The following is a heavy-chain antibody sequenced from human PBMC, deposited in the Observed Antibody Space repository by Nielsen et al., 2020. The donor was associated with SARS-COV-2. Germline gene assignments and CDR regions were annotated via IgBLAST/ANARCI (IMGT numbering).Heavy chain of an antibody. V-gene: IGHV3-74*01. J-gene: IGHJ6*02. CDR1: GFTFSSYW. D-gene: IGHD4-11*01. CDR2: INSDGSST. Sequence: GESLKISCAASGFTFSSYWMHWVRQAPGKGLVWVSRINSDGSSTSYADSVKGRFTISRDNAKNTLYLQMNSLRAEDTAVYYCAKEVPVTTTLLGMDVWGQGTTVTVSS. CDR3: AKEVPVTTTLLGMDV.